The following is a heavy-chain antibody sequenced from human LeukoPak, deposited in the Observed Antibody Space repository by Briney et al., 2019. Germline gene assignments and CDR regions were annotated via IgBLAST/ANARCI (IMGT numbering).Heavy chain of an antibody. Sequence: GGSLRLSCVASGFIFNDAWMSWVRQAPGKGPEWVSGVSGSGVSTYYADSVQGRFTISRDNSKNTLYLQMNSLRAEDTAVYYCAKDGSGSYYYFDYWGQGTLVTVSS. D-gene: IGHD1-26*01. CDR2: VSGSGVST. CDR1: GFIFNDA. CDR3: AKDGSGSYYYFDY. V-gene: IGHV3-23*01. J-gene: IGHJ4*02.